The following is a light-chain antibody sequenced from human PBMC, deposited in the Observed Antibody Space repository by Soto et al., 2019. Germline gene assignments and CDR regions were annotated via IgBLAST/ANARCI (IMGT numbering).Light chain of an antibody. CDR2: DVS. J-gene: IGLJ1*01. Sequence: QSALTQPASVSGSPGQSITISCTGTSSDVGGYNYVSWYQQHPGKAPKLMIYDVSNRPSGVSNRFSGSKSGNTASLTISGLPAEDAADYYCSSYTSSIFYVFGTGTKVTVL. CDR1: SSDVGGYNY. CDR3: SSYTSSIFYV. V-gene: IGLV2-14*01.